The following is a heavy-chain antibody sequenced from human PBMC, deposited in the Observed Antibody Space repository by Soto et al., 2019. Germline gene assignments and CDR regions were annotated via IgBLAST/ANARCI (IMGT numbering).Heavy chain of an antibody. CDR2: ISAYNGNT. D-gene: IGHD3-3*01. CDR1: GYTFTSYG. CDR3: ARDLGITIFGVVLYYYYGMDV. J-gene: IGHJ6*02. Sequence: ASVKVSCKASGYTFTSYGISWVRQAPGRGLEWMGWISAYNGNTNYAQKLQGRVTMTTDTSTSTAYMELRSLRSDDTAVYYCARDLGITIFGVVLYYYYGMDVWGQGTTGTV. V-gene: IGHV1-18*01.